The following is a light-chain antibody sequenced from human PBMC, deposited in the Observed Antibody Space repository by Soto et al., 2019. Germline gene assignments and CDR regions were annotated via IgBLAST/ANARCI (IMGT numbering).Light chain of an antibody. J-gene: IGLJ1*01. CDR2: GNR. Sequence: QSVLTQPPPMSGAPGERGTLSFPGSSPQIGGGYDVHWYQQLPGTAPKLLIYGNRNRPLGVPYRFSGSKSGTSASLAITGLQAEDEADYYCQSYDSSLSGYVFGTGTKVTVL. CDR3: QSYDSSLSGYV. V-gene: IGLV1-40*01. CDR1: SPQIGGGYD.